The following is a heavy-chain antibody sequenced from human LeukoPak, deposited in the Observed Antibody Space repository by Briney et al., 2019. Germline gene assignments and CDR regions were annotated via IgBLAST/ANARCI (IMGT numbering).Heavy chain of an antibody. V-gene: IGHV3-66*01. Sequence: PGGSLRLSCAASGFTVSSNYMSWVRQAPGKGLEWVSVIYSGGSTYYADSVKGRFTISRDNSKNTLYLQMNSLRAEDTAVYYCARGPYLYDYVWGSYRPPPGFDYWGQGTLVTVSS. D-gene: IGHD3-16*02. CDR1: GFTVSSNY. J-gene: IGHJ4*02. CDR2: IYSGGST. CDR3: ARGPYLYDYVWGSYRPPPGFDY.